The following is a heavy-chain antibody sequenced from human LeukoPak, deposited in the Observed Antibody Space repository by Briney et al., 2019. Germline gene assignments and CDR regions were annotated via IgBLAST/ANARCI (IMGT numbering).Heavy chain of an antibody. CDR3: ARPSSTDYV. Sequence: ASVKVSCKASVYTFTDYYYIHWVRQAPGQGLEWMGWLNPKSGDTNYAQKFQGRVTVTRDTSISTAYMELSRLRSDDTAVYYCARPSSTDYVWGQGTQVTVSS. J-gene: IGHJ4*02. CDR2: LNPKSGDT. CDR1: VYTFTDYY. V-gene: IGHV1-2*02. D-gene: IGHD2-2*01.